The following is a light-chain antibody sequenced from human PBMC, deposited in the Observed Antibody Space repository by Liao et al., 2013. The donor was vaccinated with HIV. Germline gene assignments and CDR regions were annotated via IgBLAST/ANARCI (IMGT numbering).Light chain of an antibody. V-gene: IGLV3-21*04. J-gene: IGLJ1*01. CDR2: YDT. CDR1: NIRTKS. Sequence: SYELTQPPSVSVAPGKTARISCGGNNIRTKSVHWYQQKPGQAPVVVIYYDTDRPSGIPERFSGSNSGNTATLTISRVEAGDEADYYCQVWDSSSDHPFGTGTKVTVL. CDR3: QVWDSSSDHP.